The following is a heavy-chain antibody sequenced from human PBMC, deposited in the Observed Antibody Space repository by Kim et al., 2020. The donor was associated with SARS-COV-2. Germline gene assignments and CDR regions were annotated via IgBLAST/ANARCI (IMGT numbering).Heavy chain of an antibody. CDR2: IKQDGSEK. CDR3: ARESRNYDFWSGYSYYYYYYGMDV. D-gene: IGHD3-3*01. Sequence: GGSLRLSCAASGFTFSSYWMCWVRQAPGKGLEWVANIKQDGSEKYYVDSLKGRFTISRDNAKNSLYLQMNSLRAEDTAVYYCARESRNYDFWSGYSYYYYYYGMDVWGQGTTVTVSS. V-gene: IGHV3-7*03. CDR1: GFTFSSYW. J-gene: IGHJ6*02.